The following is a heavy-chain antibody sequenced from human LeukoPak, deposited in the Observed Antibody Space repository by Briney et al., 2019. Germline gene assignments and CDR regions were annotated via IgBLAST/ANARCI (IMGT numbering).Heavy chain of an antibody. D-gene: IGHD6-13*01. CDR3: ARDFSRWGKWGFDY. CDR1: GFTFTYYG. V-gene: IGHV3-66*01. J-gene: IGHJ4*02. Sequence: GGSLRLSCAASGFTFTYYGMTWVRQAPGKGLEWVSVIYSGGSTYYADSVKGRFTISRDNSKNTLYLQMNSLRAEDTAVYYCARDFSRWGKWGFDYWGQGTLVTVSS. CDR2: IYSGGST.